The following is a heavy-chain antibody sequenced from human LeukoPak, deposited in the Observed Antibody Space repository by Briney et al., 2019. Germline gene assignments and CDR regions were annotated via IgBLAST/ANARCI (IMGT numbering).Heavy chain of an antibody. J-gene: IGHJ4*02. CDR3: AILTTHSSSSQFDY. CDR2: ISGSGTIT. CDR1: GFTFSSYG. Sequence: GGSLRLSCAASGFTFSSYGMHWVRQAPGKGLEWVSAISGSGTITYYADSVKGRFTISRDNSKDTLYLQMNSLRAEDTAIYFCAILTTHSSSSQFDYWGQGTLVTVSS. V-gene: IGHV3-23*01. D-gene: IGHD6-6*01.